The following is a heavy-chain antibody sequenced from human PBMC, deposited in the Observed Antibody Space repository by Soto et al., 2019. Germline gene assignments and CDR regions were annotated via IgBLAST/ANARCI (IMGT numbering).Heavy chain of an antibody. CDR2: IIPIFGTT. J-gene: IGHJ6*02. CDR3: ARAIVLTNHHYGMDV. CDR1: GVTFSTYA. D-gene: IGHD1-26*01. V-gene: IGHV1-69*13. Sequence: SVKVSCKASGVTFSTYAINWVRQAPGQGLEWMGGIIPIFGTTNFAQKFQGGVTITADESTSTAYMELSSLRSDDTAVYYCARAIVLTNHHYGMDVWGQGTTVTVSS.